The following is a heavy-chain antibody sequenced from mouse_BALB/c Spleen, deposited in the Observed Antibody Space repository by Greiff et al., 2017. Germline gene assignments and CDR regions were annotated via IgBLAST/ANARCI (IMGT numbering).Heavy chain of an antibody. J-gene: IGHJ2*01. Sequence: EVMLVESGGGLVKPGGSLKLSCAASGFAFSSYDMSWVRQTPEKRLEWVAYISSGGGSTYYPDTVKGRFTISRDNAKNTLYLQMSSLKSEDTAMYYCARQGHFFDYWGQGTTLTVSS. CDR3: ARQGHFFDY. D-gene: IGHD3-3*01. CDR1: GFAFSSYD. V-gene: IGHV5-12-1*01. CDR2: ISSGGGST.